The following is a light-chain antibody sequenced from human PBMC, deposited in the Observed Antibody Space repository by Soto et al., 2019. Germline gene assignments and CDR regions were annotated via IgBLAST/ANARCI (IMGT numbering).Light chain of an antibody. V-gene: IGKV3-15*01. CDR1: QSVSSN. CDR2: GAS. J-gene: IGKJ5*01. CDR3: QKYNNWPPIT. Sequence: EIVMTQSPATLSVSPGERATLSCRASQSVSSNLAWYQQQPGQAPRLLIYGASTRATGIPARFSGSGSGTDFTLTINSLQSEDFAVYYCQKYNNWPPITFGQGTRLEIK.